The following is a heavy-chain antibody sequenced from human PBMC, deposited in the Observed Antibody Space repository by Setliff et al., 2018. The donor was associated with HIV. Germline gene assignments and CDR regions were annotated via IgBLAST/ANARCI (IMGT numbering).Heavy chain of an antibody. Sequence: GGSLRLSCVTSGFTFYGSAIHWVRQPSGKGLEWIARIRSKPNNSATSYAPSVKDRFTIFRDDSKNTAYLQMTRLKIEDTAVYYCTRRGADNGGYPDYWGQGTLVTVSS. CDR1: GFTFYGSA. J-gene: IGHJ4*02. CDR2: IRSKPNNSAT. D-gene: IGHD1-26*01. V-gene: IGHV3-73*01. CDR3: TRRGADNGGYPDY.